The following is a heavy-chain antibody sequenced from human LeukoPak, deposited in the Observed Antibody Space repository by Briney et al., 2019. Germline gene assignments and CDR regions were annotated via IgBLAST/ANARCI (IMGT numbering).Heavy chain of an antibody. D-gene: IGHD3-9*01. CDR3: ARYHQGFDDY. V-gene: IGHV4-34*01. CDR1: GGSFSGYY. Sequence: PSETLSLTCAVYGGSFSGYYWSWIRQPPGKGLEWIGEINHSGSTNYNPSLKSRVTISVDTSKNQFSLKLSSVTAADTAVYYCARYHQGFDDYWGQGTLVTVSS. J-gene: IGHJ4*02. CDR2: INHSGST.